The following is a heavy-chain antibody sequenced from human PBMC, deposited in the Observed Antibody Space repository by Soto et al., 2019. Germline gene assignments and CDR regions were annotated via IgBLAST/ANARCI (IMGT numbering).Heavy chain of an antibody. V-gene: IGHV3-23*01. Sequence: GGSLRISCAASGFTFSSYAMSWVRQAPGKGLEWVSAISGSGGSTYYADSVKGRFTISRDNSKNTLYLQMNSLRAEDTAVYYYAKARYQLLSPDYWGQGTLVTVSS. CDR1: GFTFSSYA. CDR2: ISGSGGST. CDR3: AKARYQLLSPDY. J-gene: IGHJ4*02. D-gene: IGHD2-2*01.